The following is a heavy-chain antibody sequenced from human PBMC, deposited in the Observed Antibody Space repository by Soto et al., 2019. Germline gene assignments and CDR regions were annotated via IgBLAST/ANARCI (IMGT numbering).Heavy chain of an antibody. V-gene: IGHV3-23*01. J-gene: IGHJ5*02. CDR3: AKGLIVVVPAAISWFDP. CDR2: ISGSGGST. CDR1: GFTFSSYA. D-gene: IGHD2-2*01. Sequence: GGSLRLSCAASGFTFSSYAMSWVRQAPGKGLEWVSAISGSGGSTYYADSVKGRFTISRDNSKNTLYLQMNSLRAEDTAVYYCAKGLIVVVPAAISWFDPGGQGTLVTVSS.